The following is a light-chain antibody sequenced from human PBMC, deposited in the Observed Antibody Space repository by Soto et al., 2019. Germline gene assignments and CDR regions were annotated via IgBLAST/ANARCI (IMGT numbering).Light chain of an antibody. Sequence: QSVLTQPASVSGSPGQSITISCTGTSSDVGGYNYVSWCQQHPGKAPKLMIYDVSNRPSGVSNRFSGSKSGNTASLTISGLQAEDEADYYCSSYTSSSTLVVFGIGTKLTVL. V-gene: IGLV2-14*01. CDR2: DVS. CDR3: SSYTSSSTLVV. CDR1: SSDVGGYNY. J-gene: IGLJ1*01.